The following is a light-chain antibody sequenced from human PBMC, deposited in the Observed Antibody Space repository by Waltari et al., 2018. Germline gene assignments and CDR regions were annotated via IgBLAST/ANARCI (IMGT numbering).Light chain of an antibody. CDR3: QQYNNWPLYT. CDR2: GAA. V-gene: IGKV3-15*01. Sequence: EIVMTQSPATLSVSPGEGATLSCRASQSVSSDLAWYQQKPGRAPRLLIYGAATRAAGIPARFSGSGSGTEFTLTISSLQSEDFAVYYCQQYNNWPLYTFGQGTKLEIK. CDR1: QSVSSD. J-gene: IGKJ2*01.